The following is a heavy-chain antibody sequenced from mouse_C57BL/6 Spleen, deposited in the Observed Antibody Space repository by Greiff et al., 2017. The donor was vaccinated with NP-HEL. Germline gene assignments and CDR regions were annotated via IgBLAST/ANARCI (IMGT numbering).Heavy chain of an antibody. Sequence: VKLMESGAELVKPGASVKISCKASGSAFSSYWMNWVKQRPGKGLEWIGQIYPGDGDTNYNGKFTGKATLTADKSSSTAYMQLSSLTSEDSAVYFCARKNYYGSSYPYAMDYWGQGTSVTVSS. J-gene: IGHJ4*01. CDR3: ARKNYYGSSYPYAMDY. CDR1: GSAFSSYW. V-gene: IGHV1-80*01. CDR2: IYPGDGDT. D-gene: IGHD1-1*01.